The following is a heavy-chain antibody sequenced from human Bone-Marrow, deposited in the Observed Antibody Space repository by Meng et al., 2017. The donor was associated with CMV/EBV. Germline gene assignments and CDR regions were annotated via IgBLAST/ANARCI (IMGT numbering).Heavy chain of an antibody. CDR3: ARIKYSSSLSGYYYYGMDV. D-gene: IGHD6-6*01. J-gene: IGHJ6*02. Sequence: SETLSLTCTVSGGSISSYYWSWIRQPPGKGLEWIGYIYYSGSTNYNPSLKSRVTISVDTSKNQFSLKLSSVTAADTAVYYCARIKYSSSLSGYYYYGMDVWGQGTTVTVSS. V-gene: IGHV4-59*01. CDR2: IYYSGST. CDR1: GGSISSYY.